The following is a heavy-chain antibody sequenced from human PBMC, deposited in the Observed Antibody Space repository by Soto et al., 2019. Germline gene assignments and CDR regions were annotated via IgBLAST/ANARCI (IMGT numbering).Heavy chain of an antibody. CDR2: IIPIFGTA. V-gene: IGHV1-69*06. Sequence: SVKVSCKASGCTFSSYAISWVRQAPGQGLEWMGGIIPIFGTANYAQKFQGRVTITADKSTSTAYMELSSLRSEDTAVYYCASRKGTFNNAFDIWGQGTMVNVSS. CDR3: ASRKGTFNNAFDI. D-gene: IGHD3-16*01. CDR1: GCTFSSYA. J-gene: IGHJ3*02.